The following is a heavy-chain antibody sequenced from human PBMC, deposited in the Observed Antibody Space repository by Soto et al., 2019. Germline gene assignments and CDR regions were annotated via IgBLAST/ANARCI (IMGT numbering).Heavy chain of an antibody. CDR3: ARGVTIPRGLWLHYCYLGKDV. CDR2: IIPIFGTA. J-gene: IGHJ6*02. CDR1: GGTFSSYA. V-gene: IGHV1-69*06. D-gene: IGHD3-10*01. Sequence: SVKVSWKAAGGTFSSYAISWVRQAPGQGLEWMGGIIPIFGTANYAQKFQGRVTITADKSTSTAYMELSSLRSEDTAVYYCARGVTIPRGLWLHYCYLGKDVWGEGITVTDS.